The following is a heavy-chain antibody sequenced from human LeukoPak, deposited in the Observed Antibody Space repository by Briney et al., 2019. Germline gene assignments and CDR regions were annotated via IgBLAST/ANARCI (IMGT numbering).Heavy chain of an antibody. CDR3: ANDATQQQLSNLFYGMDV. V-gene: IGHV3-30-3*02. J-gene: IGHJ6*02. D-gene: IGHD6-13*01. CDR2: ISYDGNTK. CDR1: GFIFSSHA. Sequence: GGSLRLSCAASGFIFSSHAMHWVRQAPGKGLEWVALISYDGNTKYYADSVKGRFTISRDNSKNTMYLQMSSLRTEDTAVYFCANDATQQQLSNLFYGMDVWGQGTTVTVSS.